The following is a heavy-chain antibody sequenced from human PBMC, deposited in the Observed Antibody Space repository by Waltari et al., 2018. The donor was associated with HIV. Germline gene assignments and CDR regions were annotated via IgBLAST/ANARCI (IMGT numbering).Heavy chain of an antibody. V-gene: IGHV4-34*01. CDR2: INHSGST. Sequence: QVQLQQWGAGLLKPSETLSLTCAVYGGSFSGYYWSWIRQPPGKGLEWIGEINHSGSTNYNPSLKSRVTISVDTSKNQFSLKLSSVTAADTAVYYCARGHWFRDLDYWGQGTLVTVSS. J-gene: IGHJ4*02. CDR1: GGSFSGYY. D-gene: IGHD3-10*01. CDR3: ARGHWFRDLDY.